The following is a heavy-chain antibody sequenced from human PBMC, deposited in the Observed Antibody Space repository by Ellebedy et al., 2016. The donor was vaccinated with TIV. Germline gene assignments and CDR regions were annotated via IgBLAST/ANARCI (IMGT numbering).Heavy chain of an antibody. CDR1: GGSISSGDYY. Sequence: MPSETLSLTCTVSGGSISSGDYYWTWIRQPPGKALEWIGYVYYTGSTNYNPSLKSRVTISVDKSKNQFSLKLSSVTAADTAVYYCARRYCSGGSCYHYDYGMDVWGQGTTVTVSS. CDR3: ARRYCSGGSCYHYDYGMDV. J-gene: IGHJ6*02. D-gene: IGHD2-15*01. CDR2: VYYTGST. V-gene: IGHV4-30-4*01.